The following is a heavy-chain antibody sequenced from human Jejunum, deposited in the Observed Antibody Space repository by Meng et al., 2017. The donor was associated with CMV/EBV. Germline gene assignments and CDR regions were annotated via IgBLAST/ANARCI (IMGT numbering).Heavy chain of an antibody. Sequence: QVPLPESGPGLVKGSETLSLTCTVSGGSFSNYYWSWIRQPPGKGLEWIGYVHYSGHTTYNPSLKSRVTMSMNTSKNQFSLELRSVTAADTAVYYCARGSPATTWELDYWGQGTLVTVSS. CDR1: GGSFSNYY. CDR3: ARGSPATTWELDY. V-gene: IGHV4-59*01. D-gene: IGHD1-26*01. J-gene: IGHJ4*02. CDR2: VHYSGHT.